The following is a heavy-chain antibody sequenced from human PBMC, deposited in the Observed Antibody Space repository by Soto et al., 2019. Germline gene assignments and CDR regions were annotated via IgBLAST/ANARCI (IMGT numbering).Heavy chain of an antibody. CDR2: VYSGGGT. CDR3: AREKNPMSPHYFYYGMDV. J-gene: IGHJ6*02. Sequence: SETLSLTCAVSGGSLRGYSWSWIRQSPGKGLEWIGYVYSGGGTNYSPSFMGRVTISVDTTDNQFSLKLNSVTAADTAVYYCAREKNPMSPHYFYYGMDVWGQGTTVTVSS. V-gene: IGHV4-59*01. CDR1: GGSLRGYS. D-gene: IGHD3-9*01.